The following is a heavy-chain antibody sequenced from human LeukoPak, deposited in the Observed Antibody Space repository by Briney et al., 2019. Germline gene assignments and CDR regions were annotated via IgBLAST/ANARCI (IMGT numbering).Heavy chain of an antibody. CDR1: GFTFSSYA. CDR3: ARKPWDL. Sequence: PGGSLRLSCAVSGFTFSSYAMSWVRQAPGKGLEWVSVIYSGGSTYYADSVKGRFTISRDNSKNTLYLQMNSLRAEDTAVYYCARKPWDLWGQGTLVTVSS. CDR2: IYSGGST. J-gene: IGHJ5*02. V-gene: IGHV3-66*02. D-gene: IGHD1-14*01.